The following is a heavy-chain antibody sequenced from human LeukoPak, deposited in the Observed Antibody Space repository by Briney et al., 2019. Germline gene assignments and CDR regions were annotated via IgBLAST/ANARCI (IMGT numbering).Heavy chain of an antibody. CDR2: IYTSGST. CDR3: ARDSRRHDAFDI. V-gene: IGHV4-61*02. Sequence: SQTLSLTCTVSGGSISSGSYYWSWIRQPAGKGLEWIGRIYTSGSTNYNPSLKSRLTISVDTSKNQFSLKLSSVTAADTAVYYCARDSRRHDAFDIWGQGTMVTVSS. CDR1: GGSISSGSYY. D-gene: IGHD2/OR15-2a*01. J-gene: IGHJ3*02.